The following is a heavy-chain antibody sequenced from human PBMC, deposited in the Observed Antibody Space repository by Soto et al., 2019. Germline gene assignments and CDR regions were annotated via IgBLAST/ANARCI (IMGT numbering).Heavy chain of an antibody. J-gene: IGHJ4*02. Sequence: ASVKVSCKASGYTFTSYGISWVRQAPGQGLKWMGWISAYNGNTNYAQKLQGRVTMTTDTSTSTAYMELRSLRSDDTAVYYCARISYYYVSSGYLMVDYRCQGTLVTGSS. D-gene: IGHD3-22*01. CDR2: ISAYNGNT. CDR3: ARISYYYVSSGYLMVDY. V-gene: IGHV1-18*01. CDR1: GYTFTSYG.